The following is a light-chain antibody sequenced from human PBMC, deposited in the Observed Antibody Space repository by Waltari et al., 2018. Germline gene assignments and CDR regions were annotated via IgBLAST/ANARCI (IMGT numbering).Light chain of an antibody. Sequence: DIQMNQSPPSPSASVGQSVTTTCRASQDISIYLAWYQQKPGKVPQLLIYAASTLQSGVPSRFSGSGSGTDFTLTISSLQPDDVATYYCQKFNSAPFTFGPGTKVGIK. J-gene: IGKJ3*01. CDR3: QKFNSAPFT. CDR2: AAS. V-gene: IGKV1-27*01. CDR1: QDISIY.